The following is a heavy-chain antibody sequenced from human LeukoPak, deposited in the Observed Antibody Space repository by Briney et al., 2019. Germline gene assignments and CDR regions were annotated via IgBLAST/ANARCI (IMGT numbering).Heavy chain of an antibody. CDR2: ISPYNGNT. V-gene: IGHV1-18*01. D-gene: IGHD6-6*01. CDR1: GYTFTNYD. Sequence: ASVKASCKASGYTFTNYDISWVRQAPGQGLEWMGWISPYNGNTNYAQKFQGRVTMTTHTSTSTAYMELRSLRSDDTAVYYCATDHRQSSSSSYYYYMDVWGTGTTVTVSS. CDR3: ATDHRQSSSSSYYYYMDV. J-gene: IGHJ6*03.